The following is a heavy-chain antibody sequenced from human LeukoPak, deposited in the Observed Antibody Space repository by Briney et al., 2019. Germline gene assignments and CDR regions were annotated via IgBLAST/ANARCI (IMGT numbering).Heavy chain of an antibody. CDR1: GFTFSSYW. CDR2: IKQDGGEK. J-gene: IGHJ6*03. CDR3: ARDRGYYDSSGYYFYYYYMDV. Sequence: GGSLRLSCAASGFTFSSYWMSWVRQAPGKGLEWVANIKQDGGEKYYVDSVKGRFTISRDNAKNSLYLQMNSLRAEDTAVYYCARDRGYYDSSGYYFYYYYMDVWGKGTTVTVSS. D-gene: IGHD3-22*01. V-gene: IGHV3-7*01.